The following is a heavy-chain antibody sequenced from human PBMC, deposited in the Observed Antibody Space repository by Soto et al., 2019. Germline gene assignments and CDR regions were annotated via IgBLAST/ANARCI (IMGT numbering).Heavy chain of an antibody. D-gene: IGHD2-2*01. CDR1: EGYISSYG. J-gene: IGHJ5*02. CDR3: ARDLGYCSSTSCYGLGWFDP. Sequence: SETQSLTRTVAEGYISSYGGSWIRKQPGKGLEWIGYIYYSGSTNYNPSLKSRVTISVDTSKNQFSLKLSSVTAADTAVYYCARDLGYCSSTSCYGLGWFDPWGQGTLVTVSS. V-gene: IGHV4-59*01. CDR2: IYYSGST.